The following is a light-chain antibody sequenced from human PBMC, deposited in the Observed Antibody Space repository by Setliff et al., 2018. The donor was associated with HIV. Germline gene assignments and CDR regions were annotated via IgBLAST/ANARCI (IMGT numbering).Light chain of an antibody. V-gene: IGLV2-14*01. CDR2: EVN. CDR3: SSYTSNSPYV. CDR1: SSDVGGYNY. Sequence: QSALTQPASVSGSPGQSITISCTGTSSDVGGYNYVSWYQQHPGKAPKLMISEVNNRPSGVSNRFSGSKSGNTASLTISGLQAEDEADYYCSSYTSNSPYVVGTGTKV. J-gene: IGLJ1*01.